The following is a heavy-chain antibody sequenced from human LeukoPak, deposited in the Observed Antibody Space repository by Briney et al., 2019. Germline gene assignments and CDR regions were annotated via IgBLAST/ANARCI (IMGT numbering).Heavy chain of an antibody. J-gene: IGHJ6*02. D-gene: IGHD1-7*01. V-gene: IGHV3-30*18. CDR1: GFTFSSYG. CDR3: AKLRLELRASDYGMDV. CDR2: ISYDGSNK. Sequence: GRSLRLSCAASGFTFSSYGMHWVRQAPGKGLEWVAVISYDGSNKYYVDSVKGRFTISRDNSKNTLYLQMNSLRAEDTAVYYCAKLRLELRASDYGMDVWGQGTTVTVSS.